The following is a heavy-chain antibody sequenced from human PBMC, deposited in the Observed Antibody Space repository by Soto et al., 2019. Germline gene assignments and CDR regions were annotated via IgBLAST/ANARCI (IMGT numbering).Heavy chain of an antibody. CDR1: GFRFSSYN. J-gene: IGHJ6*02. CDR3: AKGDDKIGYYLAGGVDV. D-gene: IGHD3-22*01. CDR2: ISYDGAVK. Sequence: QVQVVESGGGVVQPGRSLRLSCAASGFRFSSYNMDWVRQAPGKGLEWVASISYDGAVKYYADSVKGRFSMSRDNAKNTVELQMNSLSAEDAAVYYCAKGDDKIGYYLAGGVDVLGQGTTVTVSS. V-gene: IGHV3-30*18.